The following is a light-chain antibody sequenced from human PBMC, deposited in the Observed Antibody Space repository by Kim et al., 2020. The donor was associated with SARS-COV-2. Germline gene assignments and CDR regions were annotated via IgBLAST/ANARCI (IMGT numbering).Light chain of an antibody. CDR2: RNN. Sequence: QAGLTQPPSVSKGLRQTATLTCTGNSNNVGDQGAAWLQQHQGHPPTLLSYRNNKRPSGISERFSASRSGNTASLTITGLHPEDEADYYCSAWDNNLSAWVFGGGTQLTVL. J-gene: IGLJ3*02. CDR3: SAWDNNLSAWV. CDR1: SNNVGDQG. V-gene: IGLV10-54*01.